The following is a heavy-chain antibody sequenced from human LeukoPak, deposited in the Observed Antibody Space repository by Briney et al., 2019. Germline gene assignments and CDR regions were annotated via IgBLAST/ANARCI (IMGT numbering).Heavy chain of an antibody. CDR3: ARLSQWLVRSSHFDY. CDR2: IYPGDSDT. CDR1: GYSFTRYW. Sequence: GESLKISCKGSGYSFTRYWIGWVRQMPGKGLEWMAIIYPGDSDTRYSPSFQGQVTISADKSITTAYLQWSSLKASDTVMYYCARLSQWLVRSSHFDYWGQGTLVTVSS. D-gene: IGHD6-19*01. V-gene: IGHV5-51*01. J-gene: IGHJ4*02.